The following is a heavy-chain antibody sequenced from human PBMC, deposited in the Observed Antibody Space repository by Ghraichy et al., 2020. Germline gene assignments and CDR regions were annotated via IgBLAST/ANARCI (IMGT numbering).Heavy chain of an antibody. CDR3: ARVLLHGGNFGCPFDY. CDR1: GASISTSSYF. CDR2: IYYSGTT. D-gene: IGHD4-23*01. Sequence: SETLSPTCTVSGASISTSSYFWGWIRQPPGKGLEWIGTIYYSGTTYYNPSLKSRVTISVDTSKNQFSLRLSSVTAADTAVYYCARVLLHGGNFGCPFDYWGQGTLVTVSS. V-gene: IGHV4-39*01. J-gene: IGHJ4*02.